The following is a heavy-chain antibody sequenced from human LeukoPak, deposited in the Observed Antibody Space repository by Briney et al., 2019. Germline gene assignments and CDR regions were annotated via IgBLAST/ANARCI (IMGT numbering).Heavy chain of an antibody. V-gene: IGHV3-30*02. CDR3: AKILPPRRGYSYVDH. CDR2: IRYDGSNK. Sequence: GGSLRLSCAASGFTFSSYGMHWVRQAPGKGLEWVAFIRYDGSNKYYADSVKGRFTISRDNSKNTLYLQMNSLRAEDTAVYYCAKILPPRRGYSYVDHWGQGTLVTVSS. D-gene: IGHD5-18*01. J-gene: IGHJ5*02. CDR1: GFTFSSYG.